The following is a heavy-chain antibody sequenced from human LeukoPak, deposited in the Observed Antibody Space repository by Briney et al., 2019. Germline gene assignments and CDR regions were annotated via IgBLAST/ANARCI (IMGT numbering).Heavy chain of an antibody. CDR2: MNPNSGNT. CDR1: RYTFTGYY. J-gene: IGHJ3*02. V-gene: IGHV1-8*02. Sequence: GASVKVSCKASRYTFTGYYMHWVRQAPGQGLEWMGWMNPNSGNTGYAQKFQGRVTMTRNTSISTAYMELSSLRSEDTAVYYCARVVLGYDFWSGYYPPERDDAFDIWGQGTMVTVSS. D-gene: IGHD3-3*01. CDR3: ARVVLGYDFWSGYYPPERDDAFDI.